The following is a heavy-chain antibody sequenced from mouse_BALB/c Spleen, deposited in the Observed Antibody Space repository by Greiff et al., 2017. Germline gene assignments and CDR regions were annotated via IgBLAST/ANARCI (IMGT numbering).Heavy chain of an antibody. D-gene: IGHD4-1*01. CDR1: GYAFSSSW. J-gene: IGHJ3*01. Sequence: QVQLQQSGPELVKPGASVKISCKASGYAFSSSWMNWVKQRPGQGLEWIGRIYPGDGDTNYNGKFKGKATLTADKSSSTAYMQLSSLTSVDSAVYFCAREGVTGPFAYWGQGTLVTVSA. V-gene: IGHV1-82*01. CDR2: IYPGDGDT. CDR3: AREGVTGPFAY.